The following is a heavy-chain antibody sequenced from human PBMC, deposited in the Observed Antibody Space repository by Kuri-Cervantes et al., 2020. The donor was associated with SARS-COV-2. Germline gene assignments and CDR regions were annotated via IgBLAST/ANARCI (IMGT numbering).Heavy chain of an antibody. Sequence: ASVKVSCKASGYTFTDYYMHWVRQAPGQGLEWMGWINPNSGGTNYAQKFQGWVTMTRDTSISTVYMELSRLRSDDTAVYYCARSTLSRRLVVISQGGAFDIWGQGTMVTVSS. CDR1: GYTFTDYY. CDR2: INPNSGGT. D-gene: IGHD3-22*01. CDR3: ARSTLSRRLVVISQGGAFDI. V-gene: IGHV1-2*04. J-gene: IGHJ3*02.